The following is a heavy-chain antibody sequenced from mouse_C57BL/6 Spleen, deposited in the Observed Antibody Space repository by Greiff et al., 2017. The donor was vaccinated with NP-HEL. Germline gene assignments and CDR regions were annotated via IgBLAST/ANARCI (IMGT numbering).Heavy chain of an antibody. Sequence: QVQLQQSGAELVKPGASVKLSCKASGYTFTSYWMQWVKQRPGQGLEWIGEIDPSDSYTNYNQKFKGKATLTVDTSSSTAYMQLSSLTSEDSAVYYCARLEPLDYWGQGTTLTVSS. CDR1: GYTFTSYW. J-gene: IGHJ2*01. CDR2: IDPSDSYT. V-gene: IGHV1-50*01. CDR3: ARLEPLDY.